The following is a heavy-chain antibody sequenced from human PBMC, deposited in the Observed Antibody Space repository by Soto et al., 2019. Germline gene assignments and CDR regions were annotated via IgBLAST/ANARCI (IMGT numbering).Heavy chain of an antibody. V-gene: IGHV3-23*01. CDR3: AKDRIVATIQHYYYYMDV. J-gene: IGHJ6*03. CDR1: GFTFSSYA. D-gene: IGHD5-12*01. CDR2: ISGSGGST. Sequence: GGSLRLSCAASGFTFSSYAMSWVRQAPGKGLEWVSAISGSGGSTYYADSVKGRFTISRDNSKNTLYLQMNSLRAEDTAVYYCAKDRIVATIQHYYYYMDVWGKGTTVTVSS.